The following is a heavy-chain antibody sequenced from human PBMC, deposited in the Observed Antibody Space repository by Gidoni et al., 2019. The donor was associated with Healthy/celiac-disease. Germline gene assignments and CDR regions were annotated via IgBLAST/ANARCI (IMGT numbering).Heavy chain of an antibody. CDR3: ARGLMEAHFDY. CDR2: IWYDGSNK. CDR1: GFTFSSYG. Sequence: QVQLVESGGGVVQPGRSLRLSGAASGFTFSSYGMHRVRQARGKGREWVAVIWYDGSNKYYAGSVKGRFTISRDNSKNTLYLQMNSLRAEDTAVYYCARGLMEAHFDYWGQGTLVTVSS. D-gene: IGHD2-8*01. V-gene: IGHV3-33*01. J-gene: IGHJ4*02.